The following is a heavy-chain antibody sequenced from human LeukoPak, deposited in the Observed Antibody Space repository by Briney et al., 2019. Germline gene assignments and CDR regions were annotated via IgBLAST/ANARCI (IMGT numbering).Heavy chain of an antibody. CDR3: AREVGYFDY. V-gene: IGHV3-30-3*01. J-gene: IGHJ4*02. CDR2: ISYDGSNK. Sequence: GGSLRLSCAASGFTFSSYAMHWVRQAPGKGLEWVAVISYDGSNKYYADSVKGRFTISRDNSKNTLYLQMNSLRAGDTAVYYCAREVGYFDYWGQGTLVTVSS. CDR1: GFTFSSYA. D-gene: IGHD2-15*01.